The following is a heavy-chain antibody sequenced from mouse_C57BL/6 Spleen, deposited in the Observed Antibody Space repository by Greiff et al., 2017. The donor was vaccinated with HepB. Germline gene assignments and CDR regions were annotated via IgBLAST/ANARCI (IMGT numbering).Heavy chain of an antibody. D-gene: IGHD1-1*01. CDR3: ASDYYGISLFYFDD. J-gene: IGHJ2*01. CDR1: GFTFSSYA. V-gene: IGHV5-4*01. CDR2: ISDGGSYT. Sequence: EVQLVESGGGLVKPGGSLKLSCAASGFTFSSYAMSWVRQTPEKRLEWVATISDGGSYTYYPDNVKGRFTISRDNAKNNLYLQMSHLKSEDTAMYYCASDYYGISLFYFDDWGQGTTLTVSS.